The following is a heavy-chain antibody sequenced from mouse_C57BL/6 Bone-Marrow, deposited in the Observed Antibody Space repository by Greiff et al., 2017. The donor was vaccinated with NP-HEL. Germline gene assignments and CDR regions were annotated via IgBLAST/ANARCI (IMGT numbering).Heavy chain of an antibody. D-gene: IGHD2-5*01. Sequence: VQLQESGAELMKPGASVKLSCKATGYTFTGYWIEWVKQRPGHGLEWIGEILPGSGSTYYNVKFMGKASFTAFPSCNTANQQLSSLTTEDSDIYYCARSFFSNPAWFAYWGQGPLVTVSA. V-gene: IGHV1-9*01. J-gene: IGHJ3*01. CDR2: ILPGSGST. CDR1: GYTFTGYW. CDR3: ARSFFSNPAWFAY.